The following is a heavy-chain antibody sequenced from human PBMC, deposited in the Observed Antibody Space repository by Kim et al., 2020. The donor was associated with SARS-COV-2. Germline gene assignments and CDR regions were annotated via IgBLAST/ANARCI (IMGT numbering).Heavy chain of an antibody. Sequence: GGSLRLSCTASGFTFRNYAMRWVRQAPGKGLECVSGISDSGRSTYYADSVKGRFTISRDNSKDTLFLQMNSLRPEDTAVYYCAKDLDLTFYYPQSDYWGQGTLVTVSS. CDR2: ISDSGRST. J-gene: IGHJ4*02. CDR3: AKDLDLTFYYPQSDY. D-gene: IGHD3-10*01. V-gene: IGHV3-23*01. CDR1: GFTFRNYA.